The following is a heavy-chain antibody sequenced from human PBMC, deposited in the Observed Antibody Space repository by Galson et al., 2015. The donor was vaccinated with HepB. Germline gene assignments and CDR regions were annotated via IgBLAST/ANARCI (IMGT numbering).Heavy chain of an antibody. CDR3: ARDLAAVAGEGGGY. Sequence: SLRLSCAASGFTFSSYAMHWVRQAPGKGLEWVAVISYDGSNKYYADSVKGRFTISRDNSKNTLYLQMNSLRAGDTAVYYCARDLAAVAGEGGGYWGQGTLVTVSS. J-gene: IGHJ4*02. CDR1: GFTFSSYA. CDR2: ISYDGSNK. D-gene: IGHD6-19*01. V-gene: IGHV3-30-3*01.